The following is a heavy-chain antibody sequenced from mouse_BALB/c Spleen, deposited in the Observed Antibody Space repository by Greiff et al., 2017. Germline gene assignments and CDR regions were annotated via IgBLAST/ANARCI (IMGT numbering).Heavy chain of an antibody. Sequence: SGPELVKPGASVKVSCKASGYAFTSYNMYWVKQSHGKSLEWIGYIDPYNGGTSYNQKFKGKATLTVDKSSSTAYMHLNSLTSEDSAVYYCASPYYGSSTFAYWGQGTLVTVSA. J-gene: IGHJ3*01. CDR2: IDPYNGGT. CDR3: ASPYYGSSTFAY. D-gene: IGHD1-1*01. CDR1: GYAFTSYN. V-gene: IGHV1S135*01.